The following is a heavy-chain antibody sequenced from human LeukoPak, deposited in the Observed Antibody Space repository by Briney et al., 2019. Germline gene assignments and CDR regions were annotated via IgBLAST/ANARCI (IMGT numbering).Heavy chain of an antibody. D-gene: IGHD2-2*01. CDR1: GYTFTSYG. CDR3: ASAHCSGSSCFWGAFEF. J-gene: IGHJ3*01. V-gene: IGHV1-8*03. CDR2: MNPNSGNT. Sequence: ASVKVSFKASGYTFTSYGISWLRQATGQGPEGVGWMNPNSGNTGFAQKFQGRVALTRDTSITTAYMELSNLKSDDTAVYYCASAHCSGSSCFWGAFEFWGQGTLVTVSS.